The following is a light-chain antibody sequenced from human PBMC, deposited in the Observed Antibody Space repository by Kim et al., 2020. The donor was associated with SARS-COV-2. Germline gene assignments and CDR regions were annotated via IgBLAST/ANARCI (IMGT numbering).Light chain of an antibody. CDR3: QQSHTAPLLT. CDR2: AAS. CDR1: QSINTY. Sequence: EIQMTQSPSSLAASVGDRVTIACRASQSINTYLNWYQQKPGKAPNLLIYAASTLQSGVPSRFSGSGSGTDFTLTISSLQPEDFATYYCQQSHTAPLLTFGGGTKVDIK. J-gene: IGKJ4*01. V-gene: IGKV1-39*01.